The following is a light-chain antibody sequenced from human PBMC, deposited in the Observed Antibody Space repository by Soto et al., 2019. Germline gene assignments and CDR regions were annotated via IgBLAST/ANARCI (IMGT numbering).Light chain of an antibody. J-gene: IGLJ2*01. CDR1: SSDVGGYNY. CDR2: DVS. CDR3: SSYTSSSTLVV. Sequence: QFALTQPASVPGSPGQSITISCTGTSSDVGGYNYVSWYQQHPGKAPKLMIYDVSNRPSGVSNRFSGSKSGNTASLTISGLQAEDEADYYCSSYTSSSTLVVFGGGTKLTVL. V-gene: IGLV2-14*01.